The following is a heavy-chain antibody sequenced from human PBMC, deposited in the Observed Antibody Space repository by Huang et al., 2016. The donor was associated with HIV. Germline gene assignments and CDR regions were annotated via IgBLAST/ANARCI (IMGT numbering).Heavy chain of an antibody. D-gene: IGHD6-6*01. J-gene: IGHJ5*02. V-gene: IGHV4-59*01. CDR3: ASASIAARRWFDP. CDR2: IYYSGST. Sequence: QVQLQESGPGLVKPSETLSLTCTVSGGSMSSYYWSWIRQPPGKGLGWIGYIYYSGSTNYNPSLKRRVTISVDTSKNQFSLRLSSVTAADTAVYYCASASIAARRWFDPWGQGSLVTVSS. CDR1: GGSMSSYY.